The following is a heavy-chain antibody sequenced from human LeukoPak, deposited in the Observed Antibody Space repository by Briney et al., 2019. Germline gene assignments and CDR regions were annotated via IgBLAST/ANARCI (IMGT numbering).Heavy chain of an antibody. D-gene: IGHD1-1*01. V-gene: IGHV3-23*01. CDR2: ISGSGGST. Sequence: GGSLRLSCAASGFTFSSYAMSWVRQAPGKGLEWVSAISGSGGSTYYADSVKGRFTISRDNSKNTLYLQMNSLRAEDTAVYYSAKSPGEYYYYYGMDVWGQGTTVTVSS. CDR3: AKSPGEYYYYYGMDV. CDR1: GFTFSSYA. J-gene: IGHJ6*02.